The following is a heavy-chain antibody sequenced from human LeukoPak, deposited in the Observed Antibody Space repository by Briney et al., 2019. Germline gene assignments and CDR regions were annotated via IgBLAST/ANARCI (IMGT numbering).Heavy chain of an antibody. D-gene: IGHD1-1*01. J-gene: IGHJ4*02. CDR3: ARDQENGGYFDY. Sequence: PGGSLRLSCAASGFTFSSYGMHWVRQAPGKGLEWVAVISYDGSNKYYADSVKGRFTISRDNSKNTLYLQMNSLRAEDTAVYYCARDQENGGYFDYWGQGTLVTVSS. CDR1: GFTFSSYG. CDR2: ISYDGSNK. V-gene: IGHV3-30*03.